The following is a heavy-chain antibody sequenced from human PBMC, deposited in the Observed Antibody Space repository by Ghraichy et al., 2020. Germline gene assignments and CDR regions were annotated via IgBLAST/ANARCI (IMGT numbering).Heavy chain of an antibody. CDR3: ARGRGTAAIPSVPLYYFDY. CDR1: GGSFSGYY. Sequence: SETLSLTCAVYGGSFSGYYWSWIRQPPGKGLEWIGEINHSGSTNYNPSLKSRVTISVDTSKNQFSLKLSSVTAADTAVYYCARGRGTAAIPSVPLYYFDYWGQGTLVTVSS. J-gene: IGHJ4*02. CDR2: INHSGST. D-gene: IGHD2-2*02. V-gene: IGHV4-34*01.